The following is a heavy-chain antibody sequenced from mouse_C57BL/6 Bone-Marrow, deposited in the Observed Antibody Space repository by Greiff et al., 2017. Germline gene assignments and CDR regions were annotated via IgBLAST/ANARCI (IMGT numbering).Heavy chain of an antibody. D-gene: IGHD4-1*02. CDR3: ATAGRNWAFDY. CDR1: GYAFTNYL. CDR2: INPGSGGT. J-gene: IGHJ2*01. V-gene: IGHV1-54*01. Sequence: QVQLQQSGAELVRPGTSVKVSCKASGYAFTNYLIEWVKQRPGQGLEWIWVINPGSGGTKYNEKLKGRATLTADNSSSTSYMQLSSLTSEDSAVYCGATAGRNWAFDYWGQGTTLTVSS.